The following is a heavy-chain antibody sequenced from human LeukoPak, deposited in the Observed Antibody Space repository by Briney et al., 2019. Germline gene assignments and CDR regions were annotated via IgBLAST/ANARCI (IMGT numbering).Heavy chain of an antibody. CDR2: IGGST. CDR3: AKQYSGDWYYFDY. D-gene: IGHD2-21*02. V-gene: IGHV3-23*01. CDR1: GFTFSSYA. Sequence: GGSLRLSCAATGFTFSSYAMTWVRQAPGKGLEWVSAIGGSTYYADSVKGRFTISRDNSENTLYLQMNSLRAEDTAVYYCAKQYSGDWYYFDYWGQGTLVTVSS. J-gene: IGHJ4*02.